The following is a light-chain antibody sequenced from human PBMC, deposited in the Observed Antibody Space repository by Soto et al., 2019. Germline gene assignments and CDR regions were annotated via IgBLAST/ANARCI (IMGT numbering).Light chain of an antibody. Sequence: QSALTQPASVCGSPGQSITISCTGTSSDVGNYKYVSWYQQHPGKAPKLMIYEVSNRPSGVSNRFSGSKSGNTASLTISGLQAEDETDYYCFSYTSSGTHVFGTGTKVTVL. CDR1: SSDVGNYKY. CDR3: FSYTSSGTHV. J-gene: IGLJ1*01. CDR2: EVS. V-gene: IGLV2-14*01.